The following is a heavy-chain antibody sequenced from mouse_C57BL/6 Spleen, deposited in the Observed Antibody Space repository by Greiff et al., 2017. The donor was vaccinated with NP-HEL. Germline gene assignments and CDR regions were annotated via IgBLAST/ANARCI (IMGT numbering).Heavy chain of an antibody. CDR1: GYAFSSYW. V-gene: IGHV1-80*01. D-gene: IGHD1-1*01. Sequence: QVQLQQSGAELVKPGASVKISCKASGYAFSSYWMNWVKQRPGKGLEWIGQIYPRDGDTNYNGKFKGKATLTADKSSSTAYMQLSSLTSEDSAVYFCARDRFEAKAMDYWGQGTSVTVSS. J-gene: IGHJ4*01. CDR3: ARDRFEAKAMDY. CDR2: IYPRDGDT.